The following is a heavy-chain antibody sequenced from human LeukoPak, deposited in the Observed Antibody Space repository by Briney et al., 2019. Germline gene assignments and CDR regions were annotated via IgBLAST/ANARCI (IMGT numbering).Heavy chain of an antibody. V-gene: IGHV1-69*13. CDR1: GGTFSSYA. CDR2: IIPIFGTA. CDR3: ARAMSLYDSSGYSS. Sequence: ASVKVSCKASGGTFSSYAISWVRQAPGQGLEWMGGIIPIFGTANYAQKFQGRVMITADESTSTAYMELSSLRSEDTAVYYCARAMSLYDSSGYSSWGQGTLVTVSS. J-gene: IGHJ5*02. D-gene: IGHD3-22*01.